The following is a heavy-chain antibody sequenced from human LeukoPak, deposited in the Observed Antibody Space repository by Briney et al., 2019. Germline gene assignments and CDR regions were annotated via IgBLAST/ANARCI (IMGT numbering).Heavy chain of an antibody. Sequence: SETLSLTCAVSGGSISSSNWWSWVRQPPGKGLEWIGEINHSGSTNYNPSLKSRVTISVDKSKNQFSLKLSSVTAADTSVYYCARLYSSSSIPYDYWGQGTLVTVSS. CDR3: ARLYSSSSIPYDY. CDR1: GGSISSSNW. D-gene: IGHD6-6*01. CDR2: INHSGST. J-gene: IGHJ4*02. V-gene: IGHV4-4*02.